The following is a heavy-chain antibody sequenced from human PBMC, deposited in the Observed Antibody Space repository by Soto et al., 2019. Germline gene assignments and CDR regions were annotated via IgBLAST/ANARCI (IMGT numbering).Heavy chain of an antibody. D-gene: IGHD3-10*02. V-gene: IGHV3-33*01. CDR1: GFTFSGLG. Sequence: QVQLVESGGGVVQPGRSLRLSCAASGFTFSGLGMHWVRQAPGKGLEWVAVIRYDGSNIYYADAVKGRFTISRDNSKDTLQLQMNSLRADDKAGYYCARDGVVHTTFFGYFASWGQGTLVTVSS. CDR3: ARDGVVHTTFFGYFAS. CDR2: IRYDGSNI. J-gene: IGHJ4*02.